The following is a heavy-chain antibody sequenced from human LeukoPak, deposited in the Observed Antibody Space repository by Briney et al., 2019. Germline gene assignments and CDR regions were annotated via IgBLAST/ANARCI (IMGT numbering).Heavy chain of an antibody. J-gene: IGHJ4*02. CDR2: INSDGSST. CDR3: ARGGNSAPSIDY. Sequence: GGSLRLSCAASGFTFSSYWMHWVRQAPGKGLVWVSRINSDGSSTSYADSVKGRFTISRDSAKNTLYLQMNSLRAEDTAVYHCARGGNSAPSIDYWGQGTLVTVSS. D-gene: IGHD4-23*01. CDR1: GFTFSSYW. V-gene: IGHV3-74*01.